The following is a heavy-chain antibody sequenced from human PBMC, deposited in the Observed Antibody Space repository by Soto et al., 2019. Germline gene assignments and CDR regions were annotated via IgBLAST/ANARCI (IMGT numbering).Heavy chain of an antibody. CDR3: AKIGQYRDAAGQLDF. CDR1: GYTFTDYY. V-gene: IGHV1-2*02. Sequence: QVQLVQSGAEVKEPGASVKVSCKASGYTFTDYYVHWVRQAPGQGLEWMGWINPSNGDTNYVQKFQGRVTMTRDTSISTAYMELSRLRSDDTAMYFCAKIGQYRDAAGQLDFWGQGAQVTVSS. J-gene: IGHJ4*02. CDR2: INPSNGDT. D-gene: IGHD5-12*01.